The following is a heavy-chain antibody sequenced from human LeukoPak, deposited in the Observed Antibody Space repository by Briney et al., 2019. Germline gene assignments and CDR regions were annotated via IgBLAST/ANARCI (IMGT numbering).Heavy chain of an antibody. CDR3: STSGSYRCHY. Sequence: GGSLRLSCAACRFTFSSYSMNWVRQAPGKGLEWVSYISSSSSTIYYADSVKGRFTISRDNAQNSLYLQMNSLRDEDSAVYYCSTSGSYRCHYWGQGTLVTVSP. CDR1: RFTFSSYS. V-gene: IGHV3-48*02. CDR2: ISSSSSTI. D-gene: IGHD1-26*01. J-gene: IGHJ4*02.